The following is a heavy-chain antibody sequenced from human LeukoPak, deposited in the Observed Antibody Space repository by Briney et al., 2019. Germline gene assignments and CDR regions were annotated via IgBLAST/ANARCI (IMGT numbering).Heavy chain of an antibody. V-gene: IGHV3-30*03. J-gene: IGHJ5*02. CDR3: ARSIAEPRDGTRWFDP. CDR2: ISYDGSNK. D-gene: IGHD6-6*01. CDR1: GFTFSSYG. Sequence: GRSLRLSCAASGFTFSSYGMHWVRQAPGKGLEWVAVISYDGSNKYYADSVKGRFTISRDNSKNTLYLQMNSLRAEDTAVYYCARSIAEPRDGTRWFDPWGQGTLVTVSP.